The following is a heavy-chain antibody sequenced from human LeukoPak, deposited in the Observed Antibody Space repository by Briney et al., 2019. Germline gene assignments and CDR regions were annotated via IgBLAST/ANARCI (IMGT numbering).Heavy chain of an antibody. V-gene: IGHV1-18*01. CDR1: GYTFTSYG. Sequence: ASVKVSCKASGYTFTSYGISWVRQAPGQGLEWMGWISAYNGNTNYAQKLQGRVTMTTDTSTSTAYMELRSLRSDDTAVYYCARVYSYGYTAYNWFDPWGQGTLVTVSS. CDR3: ARVYSYGYTAYNWFDP. CDR2: ISAYNGNT. J-gene: IGHJ5*02. D-gene: IGHD5-18*01.